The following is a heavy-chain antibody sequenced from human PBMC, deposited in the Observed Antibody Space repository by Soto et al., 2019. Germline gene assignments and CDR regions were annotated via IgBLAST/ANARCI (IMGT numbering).Heavy chain of an antibody. CDR1: GYSFTSYW. D-gene: IGHD3-3*01. CDR2: IYPGDSDT. V-gene: IGHV5-51*01. Sequence: PGESLKISCKGSGYSFTSYWIGWVRQMPGKGLEWMGIIYPGDSDTRYSPSFQGQVTISADKSISTAYLQWSSLKASDTAMYYCARFPTIFGVVIPMDVWGQGTTVTVSS. J-gene: IGHJ6*02. CDR3: ARFPTIFGVVIPMDV.